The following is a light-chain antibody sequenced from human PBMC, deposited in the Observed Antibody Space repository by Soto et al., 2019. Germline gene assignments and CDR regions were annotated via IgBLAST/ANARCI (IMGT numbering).Light chain of an antibody. Sequence: QSALTQPPSASGSPGQSVTISCTGTSRDVGGYNYVSWYQQHPGKAPKLMIYEVIKRPSGVPDRFSGSKSGNTASLTVSVLDAEDDADCFVRSYAGRDNFIFGGGTELTVL. CDR2: EVI. V-gene: IGLV2-8*01. CDR1: SRDVGGYNY. J-gene: IGLJ2*01. CDR3: RSYAGRDNFI.